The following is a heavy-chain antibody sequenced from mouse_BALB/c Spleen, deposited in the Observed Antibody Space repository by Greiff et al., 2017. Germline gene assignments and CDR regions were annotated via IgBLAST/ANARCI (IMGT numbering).Heavy chain of an antibody. J-gene: IGHJ2*01. CDR1: GFTFSSFG. V-gene: IGHV5-17*02. D-gene: IGHD2-14*01. CDR2: ISSGSSTI. CDR3: ARRGGYDTSMDY. Sequence: EVKLVESGGGLVQPGGSRKLSCAASGFTFSSFGMHWVRQAPEKGLEWVAYISSGSSTIYYADTVKGRFTISRDNPKNTLFLQMTSLRSEDTAMYYGARRGGYDTSMDYWGQGTTLTVSS.